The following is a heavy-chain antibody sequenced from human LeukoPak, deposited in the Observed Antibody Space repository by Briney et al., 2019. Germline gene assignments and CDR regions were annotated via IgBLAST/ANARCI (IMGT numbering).Heavy chain of an antibody. CDR2: ISGSGGST. Sequence: LPGGSLRLSCAASGFTFSSYAMSWVRQAPGKGLEWVSAISGSGGSTYYADSVKGRFTISRDNSKNTLYLQMNSLRAEDTAVYYCTTDRTIYYDSSGYYYHSQYWGRGTLVTVSS. CDR1: GFTFSSYA. V-gene: IGHV3-23*01. J-gene: IGHJ4*02. CDR3: TTDRTIYYDSSGYYYHSQY. D-gene: IGHD3-22*01.